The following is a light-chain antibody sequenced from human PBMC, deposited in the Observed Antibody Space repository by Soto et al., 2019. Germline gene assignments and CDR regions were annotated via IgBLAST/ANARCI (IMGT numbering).Light chain of an antibody. Sequence: IVLTQAPGTLSLSPGERSTLSLMPSLSVSSSYLAWYQQKPGQPPRLLIYGASSRATGIPDRFSGSGSGTDFTLTISRLEPEDFAVFYCQHYDSLPITFGQGTRLEIK. J-gene: IGKJ5*01. V-gene: IGKV3-20*01. CDR2: GAS. CDR3: QHYDSLPIT. CDR1: LSVSSSY.